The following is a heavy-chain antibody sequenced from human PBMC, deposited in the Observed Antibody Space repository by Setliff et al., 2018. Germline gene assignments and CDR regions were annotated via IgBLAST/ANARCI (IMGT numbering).Heavy chain of an antibody. CDR2: INHSGST. V-gene: IGHV4-34*01. CDR1: GGSFSGYY. CDR3: ARHVLGQQLVYNWLDP. J-gene: IGHJ5*02. D-gene: IGHD6-13*01. Sequence: SETLSLTCAVYGGSFSGYYWSWIRQRPGKGLEWIGEINHSGSTNYNPSLKSRVTISVDTSKNQFSLKLSSVTAADPAVYYCARHVLGQQLVYNWLDPWGQGTLVTVSS.